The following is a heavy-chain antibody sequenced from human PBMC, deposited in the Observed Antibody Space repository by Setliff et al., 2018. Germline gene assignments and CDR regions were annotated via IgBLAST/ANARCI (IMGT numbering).Heavy chain of an antibody. V-gene: IGHV5-51*01. J-gene: IGHJ2*01. CDR3: ARRRRFDSGGPRSPWYFDL. D-gene: IGHD3-22*01. CDR1: GYSFPSYW. CDR2: VYPGDSET. Sequence: GESLKISCKASGYSFPSYWIGWVRQMPGKGLEWMGSVYPGDSETRYSPSFQGPFTISADKSISTAYLQWSSLKASDTAFYYCARRRRFDSGGPRSPWYFDLWGRGTLVTVSS.